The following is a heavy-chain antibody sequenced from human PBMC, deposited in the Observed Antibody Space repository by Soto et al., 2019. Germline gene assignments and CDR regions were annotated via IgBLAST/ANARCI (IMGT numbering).Heavy chain of an antibody. D-gene: IGHD1-20*01. CDR1: GDYISSSAYY. Sequence: PSEPLSLPCTVFGDYISSSAYYWGWIRQPPGKGLEWIGSFYYSGSTFYNPSLKSRVTISVDTSKNQFSLKLNSVTAADTAVYYCARHRGITGTDYWGQGTLVTVSS. V-gene: IGHV4-39*01. J-gene: IGHJ4*02. CDR3: ARHRGITGTDY. CDR2: FYYSGST.